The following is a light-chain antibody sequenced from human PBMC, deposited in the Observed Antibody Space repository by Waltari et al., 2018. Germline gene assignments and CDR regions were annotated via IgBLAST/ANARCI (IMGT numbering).Light chain of an antibody. CDR3: SSYTSSRTRV. Sequence: QSALTQPASVSGSPGQSITISCTGTSSDVGGYNYFSWYQQHPGKAPKLVIYDVSARPSGVSDRFSGSKSGITASLTISGLQAEDEADYYCSSYTSSRTRVFGRGTKLTVL. J-gene: IGLJ3*02. V-gene: IGLV2-14*01. CDR1: SSDVGGYNY. CDR2: DVS.